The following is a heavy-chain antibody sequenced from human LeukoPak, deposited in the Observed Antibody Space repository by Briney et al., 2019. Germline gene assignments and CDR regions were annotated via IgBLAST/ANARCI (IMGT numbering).Heavy chain of an antibody. J-gene: IGHJ4*02. V-gene: IGHV4-39*07. D-gene: IGHD4-17*01. CDR2: IYYSGST. CDR3: ARDYYGDYRDY. Sequence: SETLSLTCTVSGGSISSSSYYWGWIRQPPGKGLEWIGSIYYSGSTYYNPSLKSRVTISVDTSKNQFSLRLSSVTAADTAVYYCARDYYGDYRDYWGQGTLVTVSS. CDR1: GGSISSSSYY.